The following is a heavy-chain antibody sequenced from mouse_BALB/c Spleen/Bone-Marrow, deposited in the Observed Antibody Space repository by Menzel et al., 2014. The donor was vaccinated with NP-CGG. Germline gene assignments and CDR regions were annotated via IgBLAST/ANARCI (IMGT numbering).Heavy chain of an antibody. CDR2: IRHKTNGYTT. Sequence: EVKLLESGGGLVQPGASLRLSCATSGFTFTDYYMNWVSQPPGKAPEWLGFIRHKTNGYTTEYSTSVKARLTISRDNTQNILYLQMNTLKGEDNATYYCSKNKGNVFFDYWGQGTTLTVSS. V-gene: IGHV7-3*02. CDR1: GFTFTDYY. J-gene: IGHJ2*01. CDR3: SKNKGNVFFDY.